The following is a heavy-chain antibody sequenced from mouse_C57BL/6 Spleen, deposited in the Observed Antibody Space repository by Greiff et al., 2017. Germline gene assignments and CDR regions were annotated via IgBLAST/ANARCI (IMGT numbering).Heavy chain of an antibody. CDR2: INPGSGGT. V-gene: IGHV1-54*01. CDR3: ASWEGDYDFYYDIDY. D-gene: IGHD2-4*01. J-gene: IGHJ4*01. CDR1: GYAFTNYW. Sequence: VQLQQSGAELVRPGTSVKVSCKASGYAFTNYWIEWVKQRPGQGLEWIGVINPGSGGTNYNEKFKGKATLTADQSSSSSYMQLRSLTSVDSAVYFFASWEGDYDFYYDIDYWGQGTSVTVSS.